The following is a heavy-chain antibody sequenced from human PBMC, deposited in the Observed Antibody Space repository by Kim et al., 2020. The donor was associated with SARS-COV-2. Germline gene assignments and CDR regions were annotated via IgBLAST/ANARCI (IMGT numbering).Heavy chain of an antibody. V-gene: IGHV7-4-1*02. D-gene: IGHD6-13*01. CDR2: INTNTGNP. Sequence: ASVKVSCKASGYTFTSYAMNWVRQAPGQGLEWMGWINTNTGNPTYAQGFTGRFVFSLDTSVSTAYLQISSLKAEDTAVYYCARDSPSRLIQQLGRHYYYYYGMDVWGQGTTVTVSS. CDR3: ARDSPSRLIQQLGRHYYYYYGMDV. J-gene: IGHJ6*02. CDR1: GYTFTSYA.